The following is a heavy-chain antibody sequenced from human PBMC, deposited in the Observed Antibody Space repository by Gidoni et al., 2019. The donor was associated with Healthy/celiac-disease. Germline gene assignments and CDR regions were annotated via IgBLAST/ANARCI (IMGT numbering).Heavy chain of an antibody. D-gene: IGHD3-10*01. Sequence: QVQLVESGGGVVQPGRSLRLSCAASGFTFSSYGMHWVRQAPGKGLEWVAVIWYDGSNKYYADSVKGRFTISRDNSKNTLYLQMNSLRAEDTAVYYCARDGDYYGSGIGGMDVWGQGTTVTVSS. CDR2: IWYDGSNK. CDR3: ARDGDYYGSGIGGMDV. V-gene: IGHV3-33*01. J-gene: IGHJ6*02. CDR1: GFTFSSYG.